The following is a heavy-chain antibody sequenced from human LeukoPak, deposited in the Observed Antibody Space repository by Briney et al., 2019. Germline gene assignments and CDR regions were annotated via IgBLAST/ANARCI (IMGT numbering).Heavy chain of an antibody. V-gene: IGHV3-23*01. CDR1: GFTFRSHA. D-gene: IGHD6-19*01. Sequence: GGSLRLSCVGSGFTFRSHAMSWVRQAPEKGLEFVSGIYENGGTTYYADSVKGRFTISRDNSKNTLYLQMNSLRAEDTAVYYCASSIAVAGRDYWGQGTLVTVSS. CDR2: IYENGGTT. J-gene: IGHJ4*02. CDR3: ASSIAVAGRDY.